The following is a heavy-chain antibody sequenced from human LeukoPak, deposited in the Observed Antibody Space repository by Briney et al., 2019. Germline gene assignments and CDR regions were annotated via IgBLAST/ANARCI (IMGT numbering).Heavy chain of an antibody. V-gene: IGHV4-59*01. CDR3: ARRRVYSGFGEFDF. CDR2: IDYSGTT. D-gene: IGHD5-12*01. Sequence: SETLSLTCAVSGGSMSGYYWSWIRQPPGKGLEWIGYIDYSGTTNYNSSLKSRVTISLDTSRNQFSLKLRSVTTADTAVYYCARRRVYSGFGEFDFWGQGTLVTVSS. J-gene: IGHJ4*02. CDR1: GGSMSGYY.